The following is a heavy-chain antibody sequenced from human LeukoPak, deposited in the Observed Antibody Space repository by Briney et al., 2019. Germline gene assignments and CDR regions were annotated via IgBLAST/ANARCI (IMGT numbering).Heavy chain of an antibody. CDR2: ISSSSDYT. CDR3: ARDFELSH. V-gene: IGHV3-11*06. J-gene: IGHJ4*02. Sequence: GGSLRLSCAASGFTFSDYHMSWIRQAPGKGLEWVSYISSSSDYTHYADSVKGRFTISRDNAKNSLYLQMNSLRAEDTAVYYCARDFELSHWGQGTLVTVSS. CDR1: GFTFSDYH. D-gene: IGHD3-16*02.